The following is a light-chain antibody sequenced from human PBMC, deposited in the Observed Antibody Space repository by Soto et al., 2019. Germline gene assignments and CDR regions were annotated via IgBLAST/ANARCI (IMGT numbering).Light chain of an antibody. J-gene: IGKJ1*01. V-gene: IGKV1-39*01. CDR2: SSS. CDR1: QTISNF. Sequence: DIQLTQSPSSLSASVGDRVTIACRASQTISNFLNWYQGKPGKPPKLLIYSSSTLQSGVPSRFSGRGSGTDFTLTINGLQPEDFASYWCQQSYNLPRTFGPGTKVEIK. CDR3: QQSYNLPRT.